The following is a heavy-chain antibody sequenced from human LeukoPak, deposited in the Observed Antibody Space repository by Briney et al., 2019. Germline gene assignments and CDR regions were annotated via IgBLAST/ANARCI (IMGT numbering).Heavy chain of an antibody. Sequence: GASVKVSCKASGYTFTGYYLHWVRQAPGQGLEWMGWINPNSGGTNYAQKFQGRVTMTRDTSISTAYMELSRLRSDDTAVYYRARGYCSGGSCYRYNWFDPWGQGTLVTVSS. CDR3: ARGYCSGGSCYRYNWFDP. V-gene: IGHV1-2*02. D-gene: IGHD2-15*01. CDR2: INPNSGGT. J-gene: IGHJ5*02. CDR1: GYTFTGYY.